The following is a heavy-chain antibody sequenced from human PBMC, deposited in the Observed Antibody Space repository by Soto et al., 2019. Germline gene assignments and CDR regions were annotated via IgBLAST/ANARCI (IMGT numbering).Heavy chain of an antibody. CDR2: MNRNSGNT. CDR1: GYTFTSDD. Sequence: QVQLVQSGAEVKKPGASVKVSCKASGYTFTSDDINWVRQATGQGLEWMGWMNRNSGNTGYAQKFQGRVTMTWNTSICTAYMELSSLRSEDTAVYYCSRERWLMIDRMDVWGQGTTATVSS. D-gene: IGHD6-19*01. V-gene: IGHV1-8*01. J-gene: IGHJ6*02. CDR3: SRERWLMIDRMDV.